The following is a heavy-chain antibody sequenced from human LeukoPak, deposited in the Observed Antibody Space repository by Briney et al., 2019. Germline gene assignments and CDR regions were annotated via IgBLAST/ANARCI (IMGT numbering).Heavy chain of an antibody. CDR3: ARPTYSSGWMSGWFDP. CDR2: IIPIFGTA. J-gene: IGHJ5*02. V-gene: IGHV1-69*13. D-gene: IGHD6-19*01. CDR1: GGTFSSYA. Sequence: SVKVSCKASGGTFSSYAISWVRQAPGQGLEWMGGIIPIFGTANYAQKFQGRVTITADESTSTAYMELSSLRSEDTAVYYCARPTYSSGWMSGWFDPWGQGTLVTVPS.